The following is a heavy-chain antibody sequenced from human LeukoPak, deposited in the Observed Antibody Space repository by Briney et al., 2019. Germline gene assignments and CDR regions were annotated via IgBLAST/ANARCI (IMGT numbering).Heavy chain of an antibody. CDR3: AKDLDYDFWSGPQFDY. J-gene: IGHJ4*02. CDR2: ISGSGGST. Sequence: GGSLRLSCAASGFTFSSHSMNWVRQAPGKGLEWVSAISGSGGSTYYADSVKGRFTISRDNSKNTLYLQMNSLRAEDTAVYYCAKDLDYDFWSGPQFDYWGQGTLVTVSS. V-gene: IGHV3-23*01. D-gene: IGHD3-3*01. CDR1: GFTFSSHS.